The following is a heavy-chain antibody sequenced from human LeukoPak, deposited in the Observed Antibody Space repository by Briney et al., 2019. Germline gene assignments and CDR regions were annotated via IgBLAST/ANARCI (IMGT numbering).Heavy chain of an antibody. CDR1: GYTFTGYY. D-gene: IGHD2-15*01. J-gene: IGHJ4*02. CDR3: ARVGNCSGGSCYHLGFDY. CDR2: INPNSGGT. Sequence: GASVKVSCKASGYTFTGYYMHWVRQAPGQGLEWMGWINPNSGGTNYAQKFQGRVTMTRDTSISTAYMELSRLRSDDTAVYYCARVGNCSGGSCYHLGFDYWGQGTLVTVSS. V-gene: IGHV1-2*02.